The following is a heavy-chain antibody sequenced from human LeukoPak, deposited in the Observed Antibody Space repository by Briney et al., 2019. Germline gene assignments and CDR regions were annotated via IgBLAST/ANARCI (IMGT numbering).Heavy chain of an antibody. CDR3: ARSYNDAGYFYYGMDV. V-gene: IGHV4-59*08. J-gene: IGHJ6*02. CDR2: IYYSGST. CDR1: GGSINTYY. Sequence: SQTLSLTCTVSGGSINTYYWSWIRQPPGKGLEWIGYIYYSGSTDYNPSLKSRVTISLDTSKNQFSLRLSSVTAADTAVYYCARSYNDAGYFYYGMDVWGQGTTVTVSS. D-gene: IGHD5-24*01.